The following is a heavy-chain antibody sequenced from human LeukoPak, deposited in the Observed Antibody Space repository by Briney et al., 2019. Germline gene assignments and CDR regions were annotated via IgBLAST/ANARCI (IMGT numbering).Heavy chain of an antibody. J-gene: IGHJ3*02. CDR1: GGSISSYY. CDR3: ARDQGEGLDI. Sequence: KPSETLSLTCTVSGGSISSYYWNCIRQPPGEGLEWIGYIYYSGTTSYNPSLKSRVSISVDTSKNQISLKLSSVTAADTAVYYCARDQGEGLDIWGQGTMVTVSS. D-gene: IGHD1-26*01. CDR2: IYYSGTT. V-gene: IGHV4-59*01.